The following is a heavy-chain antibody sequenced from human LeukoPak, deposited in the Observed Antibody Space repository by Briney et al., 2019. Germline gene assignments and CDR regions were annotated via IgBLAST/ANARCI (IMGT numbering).Heavy chain of an antibody. CDR1: GGSISYYY. Sequence: SETLSLTCTVSGGSISYYYWNWIRQPPGQGLEWIGYIYYNGSTNYNPSLKSRVTISVDTSKNQFSLKVSAVTAADTAVYYCARGLNWFDPWGQGTQLTVSS. V-gene: IGHV4-59*01. J-gene: IGHJ5*02. CDR3: ARGLNWFDP. CDR2: IYYNGST.